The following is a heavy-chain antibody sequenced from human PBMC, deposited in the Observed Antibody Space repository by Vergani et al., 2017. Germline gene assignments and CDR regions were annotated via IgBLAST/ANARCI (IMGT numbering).Heavy chain of an antibody. CDR1: GGSIGSGNFY. CDR3: SRDAGYCSNASCYLAAFYI. Sequence: QVQLQESGPGLVKASQTLSLICTVSGGSIGSGNFYWSWIRQPAGKGLEWIGRIYTSGSTNYNPSLKSRVTISVDTSKNQFSLKLSSVTAADTAMYYCSRDAGYCSNASCYLAAFYIWGQGTLVTGSS. J-gene: IGHJ3*02. V-gene: IGHV4-61*02. CDR2: IYTSGST. D-gene: IGHD2-2*01.